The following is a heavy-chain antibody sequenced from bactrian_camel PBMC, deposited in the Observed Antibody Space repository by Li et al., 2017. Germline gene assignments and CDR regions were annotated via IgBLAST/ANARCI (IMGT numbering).Heavy chain of an antibody. D-gene: IGHD4*01. CDR2: ISISEGST. CDR1: GFTFSSYS. V-gene: IGHV3S37*01. J-gene: IGHJ4*01. Sequence: HVQLVESGGGLVQPGGSLRLSCAASGFTFSSYSMSWVRQAPGKGLEWVSYISISEGSTYYADSVKGRFTISRDNAENTLYLQLTSLKTEDTAVYYCADFAGGSFNYWGQGTQVTVS. CDR3: ADFAGGSFNY.